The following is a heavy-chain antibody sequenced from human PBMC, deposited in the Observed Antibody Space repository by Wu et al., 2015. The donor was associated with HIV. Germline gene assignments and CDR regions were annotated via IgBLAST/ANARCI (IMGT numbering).Heavy chain of an antibody. J-gene: IGHJ6*03. D-gene: IGHD3-16*01. Sequence: QVQLVQSGAEVRKPGSSVKISCKASGGTFTNYGVNWVRQAPGEGLEWLGRIIPISDISDYAQKLQGRVTITADKSTSTTYMELSSLRSEDTAVYYCARGRGGGRTYYMDVWGKGTDGXRLL. CDR1: GGTFTNYG. CDR2: IIPISDIS. CDR3: ARGRGGGRTYYMDV. V-gene: IGHV1-69*02.